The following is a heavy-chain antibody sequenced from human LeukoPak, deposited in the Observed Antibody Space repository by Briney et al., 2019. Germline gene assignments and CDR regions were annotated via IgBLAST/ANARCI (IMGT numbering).Heavy chain of an antibody. D-gene: IGHD5-12*01. CDR3: ARGLYSGYRTFDY. CDR2: VHSSGST. CDR1: GGSINSYH. Sequence: PSETLSLTCTVSGGSINSYHWNWIRQTAGKGLEWIGRVHSSGSTDYNPSLKNRVTMSVDTSKNQFSLKLISVTAADTAVYYCARGLYSGYRTFDYWGQGTLVTVSS. V-gene: IGHV4-4*07. J-gene: IGHJ4*02.